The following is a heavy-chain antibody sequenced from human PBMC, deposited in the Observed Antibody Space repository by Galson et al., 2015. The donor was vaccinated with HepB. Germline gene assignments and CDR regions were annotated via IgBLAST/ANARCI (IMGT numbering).Heavy chain of an antibody. CDR1: GFNFNNFA. Sequence: SLRLSCAASGFNFNNFAMGWVRQAPGKGLEWISSITGSGGGIYYADSVKGRFTISRDDSKNTAYLLMNGLKIEDTAVYYCWGGGGYWGQGTLVTVSP. D-gene: IGHD3-16*01. CDR2: ITGSGGGI. V-gene: IGHV3-23*01. J-gene: IGHJ4*02. CDR3: WGGGGY.